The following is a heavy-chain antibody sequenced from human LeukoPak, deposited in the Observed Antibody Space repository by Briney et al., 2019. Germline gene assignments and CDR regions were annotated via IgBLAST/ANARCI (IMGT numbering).Heavy chain of an antibody. J-gene: IGHJ4*02. CDR3: ARAVVVTASDV. Sequence: GGSLRLSCAASGFTFSNYWIHWVRQAPGKGLVGVSRINGDGSDATYADSVRGRFTISRDNARNTVHLQMNSLTAEDTAVYYCARAVVVTASDVWGQGTLVTVSS. CDR1: GFTFSNYW. CDR2: INGDGSDA. V-gene: IGHV3-74*01. D-gene: IGHD2-21*02.